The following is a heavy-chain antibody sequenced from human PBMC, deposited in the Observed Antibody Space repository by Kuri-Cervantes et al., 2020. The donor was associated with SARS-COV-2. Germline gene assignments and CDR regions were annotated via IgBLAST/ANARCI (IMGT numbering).Heavy chain of an antibody. V-gene: IGHV3-23*01. J-gene: IGHJ4*02. CDR2: ISGSGGST. CDR1: GFTFSSYA. CDR3: ARDQDDFWSGYRLTFDY. D-gene: IGHD3-3*01. Sequence: GESLKISCAASGFTFSSYAMSWVRQAPGKGLEWVSAISGSGGSTYYAGSVKGRFTISRDNSKNTLYLQMNSLRAEDTAVYYCARDQDDFWSGYRLTFDYWGQGTLVTVSS.